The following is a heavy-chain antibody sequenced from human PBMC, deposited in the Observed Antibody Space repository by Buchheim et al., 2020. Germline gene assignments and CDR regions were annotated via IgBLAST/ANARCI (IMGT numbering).Heavy chain of an antibody. D-gene: IGHD2-15*01. CDR1: GFTFSSYA. Sequence: QVQLVESGGGVVQPGRSLRLSCAASGFTFSSYAMHWVRQAPGKGLEWVAVTSYDGSNKYYADSVKGRFTISRDNSKNTLYLQMNSLRAEDTAVYFCARDRFCNGGRCNLVSTQFDYWGQGTL. J-gene: IGHJ4*02. CDR2: TSYDGSNK. V-gene: IGHV3-30-3*01. CDR3: ARDRFCNGGRCNLVSTQFDY.